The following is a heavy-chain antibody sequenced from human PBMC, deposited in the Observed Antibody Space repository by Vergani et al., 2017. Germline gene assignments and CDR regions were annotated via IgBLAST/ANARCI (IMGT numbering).Heavy chain of an antibody. CDR2: INAGNGNT. V-gene: IGHV1-3*01. Sequence: QVQLVQSGAEVEKPGASVKVSCKASGYTFTSYALHWVRQAPGQRPEWMGWINAGNGNTKYSQKFQGRVTITRDTSASTAYMELSSLRSEDTAVYYCARTLWFRERDYYXMDVWGKGTTVTVSS. D-gene: IGHD3-10*01. J-gene: IGHJ6*03. CDR1: GYTFTSYA. CDR3: ARTLWFRERDYYXMDV.